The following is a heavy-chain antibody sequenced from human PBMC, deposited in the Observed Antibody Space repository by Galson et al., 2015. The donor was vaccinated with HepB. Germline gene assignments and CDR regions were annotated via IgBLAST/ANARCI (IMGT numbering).Heavy chain of an antibody. CDR3: ARDREDYGDFQGFDY. Sequence: SLRLSCAASGFTFSSYAMHWVRQAPGKGLEWVAVISYDGSNKYYADSVKGRFTISRDNSKNTLYLQMNSLRAEDTAVYYCARDREDYGDFQGFDYWGQGTLVTVSS. V-gene: IGHV3-30-3*01. CDR1: GFTFSSYA. CDR2: ISYDGSNK. D-gene: IGHD4-17*01. J-gene: IGHJ4*02.